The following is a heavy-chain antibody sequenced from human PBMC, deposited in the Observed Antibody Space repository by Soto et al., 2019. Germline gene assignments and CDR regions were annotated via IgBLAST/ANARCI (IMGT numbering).Heavy chain of an antibody. CDR1: GGSISSGTYS. CDR3: ARLGGYCTTSCYGYYAMDV. V-gene: IGHV4-39*01. Sequence: QLQLQESGPGLVKPSETLSLTCTVSGGSISSGTYSWGWIRQPPGKWLEWIGTFYYSGSTYYNPSLKSRVTISVDTSKNQFSLKVSSVTAADTAVYYCARLGGYCTTSCYGYYAMDVWGQGTTVTVSS. D-gene: IGHD2-8*01. CDR2: FYYSGST. J-gene: IGHJ6*02.